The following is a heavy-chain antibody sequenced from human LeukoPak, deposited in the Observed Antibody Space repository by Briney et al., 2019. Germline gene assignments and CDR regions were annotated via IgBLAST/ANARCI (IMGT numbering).Heavy chain of an antibody. V-gene: IGHV1-8*02. CDR2: MNPNSGNT. Sequence: ASVKVSCKASGYTFTSYDVNWVRQATGQGLEWMGWMNPNSGNTGYPQKFQGRVTMTEDTSTDTAYMELSSLRSEDTAVYYCATDPAYCGGDCQGYWGQGTLVTVSS. CDR1: GYTFTSYD. J-gene: IGHJ4*02. CDR3: ATDPAYCGGDCQGY. D-gene: IGHD2-21*02.